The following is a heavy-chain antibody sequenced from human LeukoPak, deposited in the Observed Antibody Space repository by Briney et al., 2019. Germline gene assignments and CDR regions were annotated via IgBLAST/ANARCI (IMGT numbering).Heavy chain of an antibody. V-gene: IGHV4-59*08. CDR1: GGSISSYY. J-gene: IGHJ6*02. D-gene: IGHD5-24*01. CDR2: IYYSGST. CDR3: ASGRDGYPYYYGMDV. Sequence: SETLSLICTVSGGSISSYYWSWIRQPPGKGLEWIGYIYYSGSTNYNPSLKSRVTISVDTSKNQFSLKLSSVTAADTAVYYCASGRDGYPYYYGMDVWGQGTTVTVSS.